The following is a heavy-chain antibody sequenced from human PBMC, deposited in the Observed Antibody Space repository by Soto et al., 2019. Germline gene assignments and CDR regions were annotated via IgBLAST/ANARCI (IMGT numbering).Heavy chain of an antibody. V-gene: IGHV3-11*01. D-gene: IGHD1-26*01. CDR3: AKTRAVSGSYSSDGMDV. CDR2: ISSSSSTI. J-gene: IGHJ6*02. CDR1: GFTFSDYD. Sequence: GGSLRLSCAASGFTFSDYDMSWIRQAPGKGLEWVSYISSSSSTIYYADSVKGRFTISRDKSKSTLYLQMNSLRAEDTALYYCAKTRAVSGSYSSDGMDVWGQGTTVTGS.